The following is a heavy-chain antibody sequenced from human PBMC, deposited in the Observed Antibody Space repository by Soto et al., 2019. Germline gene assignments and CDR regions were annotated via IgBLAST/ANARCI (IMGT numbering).Heavy chain of an antibody. CDR3: ARIMDWPYYYYYGMDV. Sequence: GASVKVSCKASGYTFTSYGISWVRQAPGQGLEWMGWISAYNGNTNYAQKLQGRVTMTTDTSTSTAYMELRSLRSDDTAVYYCARIMDWPYYYYYGMDVWGQGTTVTVSS. CDR1: GYTFTSYG. CDR2: ISAYNGNT. V-gene: IGHV1-18*01. J-gene: IGHJ6*02. D-gene: IGHD2-2*03.